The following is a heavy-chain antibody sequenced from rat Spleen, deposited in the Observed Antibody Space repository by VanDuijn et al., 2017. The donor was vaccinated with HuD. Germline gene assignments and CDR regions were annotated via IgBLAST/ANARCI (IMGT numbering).Heavy chain of an antibody. CDR3: ARAGSWYFDF. V-gene: IGHV3-3*01. CDR2: IKSAGST. J-gene: IGHJ1*01. CDR1: GYSITSSYR. Sequence: EVQLQESGPGLVKPSQSLSLTCSVTGYSITSSYRWNWIRKFPGNKLEWMGYIKSAGSTNYNPSLKSRISITRDTSKNQFFLQVNSVTTEDTATYYCARAGSWYFDFWGPGTMVTVSS. D-gene: IGHD5-1*01.